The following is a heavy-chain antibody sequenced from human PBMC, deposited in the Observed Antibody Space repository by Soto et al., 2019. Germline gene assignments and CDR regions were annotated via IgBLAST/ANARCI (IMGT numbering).Heavy chain of an antibody. V-gene: IGHV4-34*01. CDR2: INHSGST. J-gene: IGHJ4*02. CDR1: GGSFSGYY. Sequence: PSETLSLTCAVYGGSFSGYYWTWIRQPPGTGLEWIGEINHSGSTNYNPSLKSRVTISVDTSKNQFSLKLTSVTAADTAVDYCAREKITGLFDYWGQGTLVTLSS. CDR3: AREKITGLFDY. D-gene: IGHD2-8*02.